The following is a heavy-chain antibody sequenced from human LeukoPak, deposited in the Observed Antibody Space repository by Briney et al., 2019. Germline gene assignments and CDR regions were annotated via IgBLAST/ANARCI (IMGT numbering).Heavy chain of an antibody. CDR2: INPSGGST. Sequence: ASVKVSCKASGYTFTSYYMHWVRQAPGQGLEWMGIINPSGGSTSYAQKFQGRVTMTRDMSTSTVYMELSSLRSEDTAVYYCARSPSSGIAPTPYMDVWGKGTTVTVSS. CDR3: ARSPSSGIAPTPYMDV. J-gene: IGHJ6*03. CDR1: GYTFTSYY. D-gene: IGHD6-13*01. V-gene: IGHV1-46*01.